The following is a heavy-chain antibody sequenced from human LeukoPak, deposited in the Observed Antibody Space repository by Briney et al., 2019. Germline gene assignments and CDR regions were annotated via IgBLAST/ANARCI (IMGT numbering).Heavy chain of an antibody. D-gene: IGHD5-18*01. CDR2: ISAYNGNT. V-gene: IGHV1-18*04. Sequence: ASVKVSCKASGYTFTGYYMHWVRQAPGQGLEWMGWISAYNGNTNYAQKLQGRVTMTTDTSTSTAYMELRSLRSDDTAVYYCATGGYSYGYRVPSGYWGQGTLVTVSS. CDR3: ATGGYSYGYRVPSGY. CDR1: GYTFTGYY. J-gene: IGHJ4*02.